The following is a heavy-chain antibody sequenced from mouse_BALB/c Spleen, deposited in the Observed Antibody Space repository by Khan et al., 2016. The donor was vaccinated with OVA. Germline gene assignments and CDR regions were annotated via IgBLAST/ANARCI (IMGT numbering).Heavy chain of an antibody. CDR3: ARPYYGSAWFAY. CDR1: GFSLINYG. CDR2: LWAGGST. Sequence: VELVESGPGLVAPSQNLSIICTVSGFSLINYGVHWIRQPPGKGLEWLGVLWAGGSTNYNSALMSRLSITKDNSKSQVFLKMNSLQTDDTAMYFGARPYYGSAWFAYWGQGTLVTVSA. J-gene: IGHJ3*01. D-gene: IGHD1-1*01. V-gene: IGHV2-9*02.